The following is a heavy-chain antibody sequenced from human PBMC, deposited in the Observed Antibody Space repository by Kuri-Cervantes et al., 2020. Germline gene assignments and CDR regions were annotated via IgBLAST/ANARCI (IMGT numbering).Heavy chain of an antibody. CDR3: ASGGDMTPDI. CDR1: GGSFSGYY. Sequence: SETLSLTCAVYGGSFSGYYWSWTRQPPGKGLEWIGEINHSGSTNYNPSLKSRVTISVDTSKNQFSLKLSSVTAADTAVYYCASGGDMTPDIWGQGTMVAVSS. V-gene: IGHV4-34*01. J-gene: IGHJ3*02. D-gene: IGHD3-10*01. CDR2: INHSGST.